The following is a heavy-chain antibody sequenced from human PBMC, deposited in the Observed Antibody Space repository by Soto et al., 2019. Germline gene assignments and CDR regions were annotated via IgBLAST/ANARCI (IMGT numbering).Heavy chain of an antibody. D-gene: IGHD3-3*01. V-gene: IGHV3-23*01. Sequence: LRRSGAGSGGTVSRYSRKWVRQDTRKGLEWLSYISGSGGRTYYADSVKGRFTISRDNSKNTLYLQMNSLRAEDTAVYYCAKDRGYDFRRAYIPGYYYYMDVWGKGTTVTVSS. CDR3: AKDRGYDFRRAYIPGYYYYMDV. CDR2: ISGSGGRT. J-gene: IGHJ6*03. CDR1: GGTVSRYS.